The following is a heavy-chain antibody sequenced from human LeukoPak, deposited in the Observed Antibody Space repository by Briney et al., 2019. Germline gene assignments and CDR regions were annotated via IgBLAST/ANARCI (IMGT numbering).Heavy chain of an antibody. J-gene: IGHJ4*02. V-gene: IGHV4-34*01. D-gene: IGHD5-24*01. CDR3: ARVYGDGYNANFDY. CDR2: INHSGST. Sequence: SETLSLTCAVYGGSFSGYYWSWIRQPPGKGLEWIGEINHSGSTNYNPSLKSRVTISVDTSKNQFSLKLSSVTAADTAVYYCARVYGDGYNANFDYWGQGTLVTVSS. CDR1: GGSFSGYY.